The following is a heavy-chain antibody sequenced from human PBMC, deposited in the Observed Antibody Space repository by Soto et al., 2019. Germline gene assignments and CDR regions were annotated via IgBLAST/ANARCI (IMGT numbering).Heavy chain of an antibody. J-gene: IGHJ4*02. CDR2: IYYSGST. CDR3: ARGSITIFGVVILL. CDR1: GGSISSGGYY. Sequence: SETLSLTCTVSGGSISSGGYYWSWIRQHPGKGLEWIGYIYYSGSTYYNPSLKSRVTISVDTSKNQFSLKLSSVTAAGTAVYYCARGSITIFGVVILLWDQGSLVTVS. D-gene: IGHD3-3*01. V-gene: IGHV4-31*03.